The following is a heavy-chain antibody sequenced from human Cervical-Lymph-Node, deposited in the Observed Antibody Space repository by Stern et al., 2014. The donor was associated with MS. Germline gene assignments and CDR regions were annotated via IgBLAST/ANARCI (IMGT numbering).Heavy chain of an antibody. V-gene: IGHV1-18*01. Sequence: VQLVESGAEVKKPGASVKVSCKASGYTFTRYGISWVRQAPGQGLEWMGWISACIGNTARPQQSRVRVTMSTATSTITTDLELRSLRSDDTAVYYCARGLLGSENAFDIWGQGTMVTVSS. CDR3: ARGLLGSENAFDI. J-gene: IGHJ3*02. D-gene: IGHD2-15*01. CDR2: ISACIGNT. CDR1: GYTFTRYG.